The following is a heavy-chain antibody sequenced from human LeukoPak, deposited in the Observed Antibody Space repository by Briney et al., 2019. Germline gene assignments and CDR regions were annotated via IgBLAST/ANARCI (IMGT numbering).Heavy chain of an antibody. CDR2: IYSGGST. Sequence: GGSLRLSCAASGFTVSSNYMSWVRQAPGKGLEWVSVIYSGGSTYYADSVKGRFTISSDNSKNTLYLQMNSLRAEDTAVYYCARVSVVVPADKRYYYYYMDVWGKGTTVTVSS. D-gene: IGHD2-2*01. V-gene: IGHV3-53*01. J-gene: IGHJ6*03. CDR3: ARVSVVVPADKRYYYYYMDV. CDR1: GFTVSSNY.